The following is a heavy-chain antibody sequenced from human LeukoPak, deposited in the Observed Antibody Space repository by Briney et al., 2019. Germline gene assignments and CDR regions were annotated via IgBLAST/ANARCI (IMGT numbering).Heavy chain of an antibody. D-gene: IGHD2-2*01. V-gene: IGHV4-28*01. CDR3: ARINRPNGCTGASCATFDY. J-gene: IGHJ4*02. CDR1: DYPISTNYF. Sequence: PSETLSLTCAVSDYPISTNYFWGWIRQPPGKGLECIGYIYYSGSTNYNPSLKSRVTVSVDTAKNQFSLRLSSVTAADTAVYYCARINRPNGCTGASCATFDYWGQGALVTVSS. CDR2: IYYSGST.